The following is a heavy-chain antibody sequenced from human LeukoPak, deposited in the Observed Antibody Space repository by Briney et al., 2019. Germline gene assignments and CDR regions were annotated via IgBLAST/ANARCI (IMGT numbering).Heavy chain of an antibody. J-gene: IGHJ4*02. Sequence: PGGSLRLSCAASGFTFSSYAMNWVRQAPGKGLEWVSSISGSGGGTYYADSVKGRSTIARDNSKNTLYLQMNSLRAEDTAVYYCAKGGYCSGGGCYIQFYFDFWGQGTLVTVSS. V-gene: IGHV3-23*01. CDR2: ISGSGGGT. D-gene: IGHD2-15*01. CDR3: AKGGYCSGGGCYIQFYFDF. CDR1: GFTFSSYA.